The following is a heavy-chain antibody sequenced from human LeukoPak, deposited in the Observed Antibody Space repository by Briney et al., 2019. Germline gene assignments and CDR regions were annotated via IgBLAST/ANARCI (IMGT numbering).Heavy chain of an antibody. D-gene: IGHD4-17*01. V-gene: IGHV3-48*01. CDR1: GFTFSSYS. Sequence: GGSLRLSCEPFGFTFSSYSMNWVRQAPGKGLEWVSYISSSSSTIYYTESVRGRFTISRDNVQSSVYLQMNSLRVEDTAVYYCARDPMTLVTSRSAVDGNPPEYWGLGTLVTVSS. J-gene: IGHJ4*02. CDR2: ISSSSSTI. CDR3: ARDPMTLVTSRSAVDGNPPEY.